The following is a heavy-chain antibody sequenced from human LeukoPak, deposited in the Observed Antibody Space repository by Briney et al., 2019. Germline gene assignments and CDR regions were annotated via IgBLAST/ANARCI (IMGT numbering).Heavy chain of an antibody. CDR2: ISYDGSNK. V-gene: IGHV3-30*03. CDR1: GFTFSSYS. J-gene: IGHJ4*02. D-gene: IGHD3-22*01. Sequence: GGSLRLSCAASGFTFSSYSMNWVRQAPGKGLEWVAVISYDGSNKYYADSVKGRFTISRDNSKNTLYLQMNSLRAEDTAVYYCARRGIVVVMWDYWGQGTLVTVSS. CDR3: ARRGIVVVMWDY.